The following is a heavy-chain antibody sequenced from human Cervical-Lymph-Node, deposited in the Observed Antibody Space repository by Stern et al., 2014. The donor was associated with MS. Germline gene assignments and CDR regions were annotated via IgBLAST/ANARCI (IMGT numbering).Heavy chain of an antibody. CDR2: ISFAGRNE. CDR3: AKDPGKNYVSFDYYYYGMDV. J-gene: IGHJ6*02. CDR1: GFTFSNYG. V-gene: IGHV3-30*18. Sequence: VQLVESGGGVVQPGRSLRLSCAASGFTFSNYGMHWVRQAPGKGLEWVAVISFAGRNEYYADSVKGRFSISRDNSKNTLYLQMNSLRAEDTAVYYCAKDPGKNYVSFDYYYYGMDVWGQGTTVTVSS. D-gene: IGHD5-24*01.